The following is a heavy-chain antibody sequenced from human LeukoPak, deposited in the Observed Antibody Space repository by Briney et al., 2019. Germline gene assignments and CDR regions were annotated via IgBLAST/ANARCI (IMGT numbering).Heavy chain of an antibody. CDR2: TRSKANSYAT. CDR3: TRGPVYYYDSSGYYDDY. CDR1: GFTFSGSA. Sequence: GGSLKLSCAASGFTFSGSAMHWVRQASGKGLEWVGRTRSKANSYATAYAASVKGRFTISRDDSKNTAYLQMNSLKTEDTAVYYCTRGPVYYYDSSGYYDDYWGQGTLVTVSS. V-gene: IGHV3-73*01. J-gene: IGHJ4*02. D-gene: IGHD3-22*01.